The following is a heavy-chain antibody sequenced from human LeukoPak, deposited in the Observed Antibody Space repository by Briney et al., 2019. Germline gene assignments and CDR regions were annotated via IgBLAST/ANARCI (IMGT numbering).Heavy chain of an antibody. Sequence: GGSLRLSCAASGFTFSSYSMNWVRQAPGKGLEWVSYISSSSSTIYCADSVKGRFTISRDNAKNSLYLQMNSLRAEDTAVYYCAGGATIPYWGQGTLVTASS. CDR1: GFTFSSYS. D-gene: IGHD5-12*01. CDR2: ISSSSSTI. CDR3: AGGATIPY. V-gene: IGHV3-48*01. J-gene: IGHJ4*02.